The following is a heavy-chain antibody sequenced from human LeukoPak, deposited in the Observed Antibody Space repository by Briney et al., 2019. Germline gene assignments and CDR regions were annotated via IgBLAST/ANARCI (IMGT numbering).Heavy chain of an antibody. D-gene: IGHD1-26*01. CDR2: IYYSGST. J-gene: IGHJ3*02. CDR1: GGSIISGGYS. CDR3: ARVVGATLWAFDI. V-gene: IGHV4-30-4*08. Sequence: SETLSLTCTVSGGSIISGGYSWSWISQPPGKGLEWIGYIYYSGSTYYNPSLKSRVTISVDTSKNQFAVKLSSVTAADTAVYYCARVVGATLWAFDIWGQGTMVTVSS.